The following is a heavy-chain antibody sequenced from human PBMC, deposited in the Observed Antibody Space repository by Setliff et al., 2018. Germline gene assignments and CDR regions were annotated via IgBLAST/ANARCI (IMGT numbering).Heavy chain of an antibody. Sequence: PSETLSLTCAVSGYSISSGYYWGWIRQPPGKGLEWIGSIYHSGSTNYNPPLKSRVTISVDTSKNQFSLKLSSVTAADTAVYYCARRYNFWSGYFDYWGQGTLVTVSS. CDR1: GYSISSGYY. D-gene: IGHD3-3*01. CDR3: ARRYNFWSGYFDY. V-gene: IGHV4-38-2*01. J-gene: IGHJ4*02. CDR2: IYHSGST.